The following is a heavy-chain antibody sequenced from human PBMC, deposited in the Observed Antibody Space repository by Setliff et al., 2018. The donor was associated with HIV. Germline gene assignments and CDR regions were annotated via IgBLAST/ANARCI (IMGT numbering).Heavy chain of an antibody. CDR2: IYITEDT. Sequence: SETLSLTCAVYGGSFSGYYWSWIRQPAGKGLEWIGHIYITEDTDYNPSLKSRVTISVDTSKNQFSLQLNSVTPEDTAVYYCARDFRPCCAHFDYWGQGILVTVSS. J-gene: IGHJ4*02. D-gene: IGHD2-15*01. CDR3: ARDFRPCCAHFDY. CDR1: GGSFSGYY. V-gene: IGHV4-4*07.